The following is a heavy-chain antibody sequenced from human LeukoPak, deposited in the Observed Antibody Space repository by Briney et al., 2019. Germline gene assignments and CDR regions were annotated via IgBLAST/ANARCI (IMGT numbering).Heavy chain of an antibody. V-gene: IGHV3-23*01. CDR3: AKASGWSPSNWFDP. J-gene: IGHJ5*02. D-gene: IGHD6-19*01. CDR2: ISGSGGST. Sequence: GGSLRLSCAASGFTFDDYGMSWVRQAPGKGLEWVSGISGSGGSTFYADSVKGRFTFSRDNSKNTLYLQMNSLRAEDTAVYYCAKASGWSPSNWFDPWGQGTLVIVSS. CDR1: GFTFDDYG.